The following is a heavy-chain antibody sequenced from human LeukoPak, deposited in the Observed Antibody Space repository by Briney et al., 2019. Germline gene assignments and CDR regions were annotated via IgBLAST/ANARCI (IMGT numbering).Heavy chain of an antibody. D-gene: IGHD3-9*01. Sequence: SVKVSCKASGGTFSSYAISWVRQAPGQGLEWMGGIIPIFGTANYAHKFQGRVTITTDESTSTAYMELSSLRSEDTAVYYCARGSRSIYDILTGPLDYWGQGTLVTVSS. CDR2: IIPIFGTA. J-gene: IGHJ4*02. V-gene: IGHV1-69*05. CDR1: GGTFSSYA. CDR3: ARGSRSIYDILTGPLDY.